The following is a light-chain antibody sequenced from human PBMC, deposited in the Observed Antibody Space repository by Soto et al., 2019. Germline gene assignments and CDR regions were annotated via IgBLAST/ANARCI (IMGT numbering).Light chain of an antibody. CDR1: QSISSW. V-gene: IGKV1-5*01. CDR3: QQYNNWPPKFT. Sequence: DIQMTQSPSTLSGSVGDRVTITCRASQSISSWLAWYQQKPGKAPKLLIYDASSLESGVPARFSGSGSGTEFTLTISSLQSEDFAVYYCQQYNNWPPKFTFGGGTKVDIK. CDR2: DAS. J-gene: IGKJ4*01.